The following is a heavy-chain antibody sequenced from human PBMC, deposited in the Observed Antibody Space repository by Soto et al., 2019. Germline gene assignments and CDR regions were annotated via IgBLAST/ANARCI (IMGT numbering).Heavy chain of an antibody. V-gene: IGHV4-34*01. J-gene: IGHJ6*03. D-gene: IGHD6-13*01. CDR3: AREPTPPLAAAGTYYYYYYMDV. Sequence: SETLSLTCAVYGGSFSGYYWSWIRQPPGKGLEWIGEINHSGSTNYNPSLKSRVTISVDTSKNQFSLKLGSVTAADTAVYYCAREPTPPLAAAGTYYYYYYMDVWGKGTTVTVSS. CDR2: INHSGST. CDR1: GGSFSGYY.